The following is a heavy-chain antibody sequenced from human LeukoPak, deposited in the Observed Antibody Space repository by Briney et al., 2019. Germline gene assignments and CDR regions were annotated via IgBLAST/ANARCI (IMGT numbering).Heavy chain of an antibody. J-gene: IGHJ3*02. CDR2: IYHSGST. CDR3: ARALVVVGRGAFDI. V-gene: IGHV4-30-2*01. Sequence: SETLSLTCAVSGGSISSGGYSWSWIRQPPGKGLEWIGYIYHSGSTYYNPSLKSRVTISVDRSKNQFSLKLSSVTAADTAVYYCARALVVVGRGAFDIWGQGTWSPSLQ. CDR1: GGSISSGGYS. D-gene: IGHD2-21*01.